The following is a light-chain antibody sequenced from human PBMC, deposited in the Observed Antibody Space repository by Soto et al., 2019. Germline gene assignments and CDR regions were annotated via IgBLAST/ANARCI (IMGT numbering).Light chain of an antibody. V-gene: IGLV1-44*01. CDR3: RAWADSRNFVV. CDR1: TSKIGSNT. CDR2: SNN. Sequence: QSVLTQPPSASGTPGQTVTISCSGSTSKIGSNTLNWYQHLPGSAPKLIIYSNNQRPSGVPDRFSGSKSGNSASLTISRLQAEDEADYYCRAWADSRNFVVFGGGTQLTVL. J-gene: IGLJ2*01.